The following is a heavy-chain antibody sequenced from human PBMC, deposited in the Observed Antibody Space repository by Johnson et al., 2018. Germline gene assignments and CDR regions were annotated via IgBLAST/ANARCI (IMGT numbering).Heavy chain of an antibody. J-gene: IGHJ3*02. CDR1: GFIFSSFA. D-gene: IGHD6-19*01. V-gene: IGHV3-30-3*01. Sequence: QVQLVESGGGVVQPGRSXRLSCAASGFIFSSFAMHWVRQAPGKGLECVAVLSYDGSSKYYADPVKGRFTISRDNSKNTLYLQMNSLSAEDTAVYYCATLHRYSSGGDEFDIWGQGTMVTVSS. CDR3: ATLHRYSSGGDEFDI. CDR2: LSYDGSSK.